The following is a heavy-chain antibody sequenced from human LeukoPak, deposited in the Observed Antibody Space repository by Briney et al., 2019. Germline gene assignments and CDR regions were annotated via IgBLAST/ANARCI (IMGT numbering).Heavy chain of an antibody. CDR1: GYSFTSYW. CDR3: ARHDGYCSDGSGRIWFDP. D-gene: IGHD2-15*01. Sequence: GESMKILCKGSGYSFTSYWNSWVRQMPGKGLEWMGRIAPSDSYTKYSPSFQGHVTISADKSITTAYLQWSSLEASDTAMYYCARHDGYCSDGSGRIWFDPWGQGTPVIVSS. CDR2: IAPSDSYT. J-gene: IGHJ5*02. V-gene: IGHV5-10-1*01.